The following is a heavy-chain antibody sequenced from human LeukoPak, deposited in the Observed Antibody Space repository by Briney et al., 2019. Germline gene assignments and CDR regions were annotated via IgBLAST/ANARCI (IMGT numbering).Heavy chain of an antibody. V-gene: IGHV4-59*01. CDR3: ARLPAARLISGAFDI. D-gene: IGHD1-20*01. Sequence: SETLSLTCTVSGASMTTYYWSWIRQPPGRGLEWVAYIYSSGSTNYNPSLKSRLTISIDTSKKQFSLKMSSVTAADTALYYCARLPAARLISGAFDIWGQGTMVTVSS. CDR2: IYSSGST. J-gene: IGHJ3*02. CDR1: GASMTTYY.